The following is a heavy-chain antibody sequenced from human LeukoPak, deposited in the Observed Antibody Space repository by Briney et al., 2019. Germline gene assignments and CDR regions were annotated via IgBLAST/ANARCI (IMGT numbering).Heavy chain of an antibody. D-gene: IGHD1-26*01. V-gene: IGHV3-30*03. CDR2: ISYDGSYK. CDR1: GFTFSSYG. J-gene: IGHJ4*02. CDR3: ARRSGIYCRPSLHYFDY. Sequence: GGSLRLSCAASGFTFSSYGMHWVRQAPGKGLEWVAIISYDGSYKYYADSVKGRFTISRDNSKNTLYLQMNSLRAEDTAVYYCARRSGIYCRPSLHYFDYWGQGTLVTVSS.